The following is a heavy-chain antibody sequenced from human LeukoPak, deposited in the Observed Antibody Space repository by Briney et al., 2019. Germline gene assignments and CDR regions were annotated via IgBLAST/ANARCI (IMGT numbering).Heavy chain of an antibody. CDR1: GFTFSSYS. V-gene: IGHV3-48*04. Sequence: GSLRLSCAASGFTFSSYSMNWVRQAPGKGLEWISYITSSSSSMYYADSVKGRFTISRDNAKNSLYLQMNSLRAEDTAVYYCARVSGSYGDFAYWGQGTLVTVSS. D-gene: IGHD1-26*01. CDR3: ARVSGSYGDFAY. CDR2: ITSSSSSM. J-gene: IGHJ4*02.